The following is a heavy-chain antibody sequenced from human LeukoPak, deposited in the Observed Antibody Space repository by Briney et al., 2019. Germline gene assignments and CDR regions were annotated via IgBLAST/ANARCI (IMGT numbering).Heavy chain of an antibody. CDR2: ISWNSASI. CDR1: GFTFSSCS. Sequence: GGSLRLSCAASGFTFSSCSMNWVRQVPGKGLEWVSGISWNSASIGYADSVKGRFTISRDNAKNSLYLQMNSLRAEDTAVYYCAELGITMIGGVWGKGTTVTISS. V-gene: IGHV3-48*04. J-gene: IGHJ6*04. CDR3: AELGITMIGGV. D-gene: IGHD3-10*02.